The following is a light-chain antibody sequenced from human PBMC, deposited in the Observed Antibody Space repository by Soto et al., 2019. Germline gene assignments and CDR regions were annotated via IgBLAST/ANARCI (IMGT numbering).Light chain of an antibody. V-gene: IGLV1-40*01. CDR3: QSYDTSLSAWV. J-gene: IGLJ3*02. CDR2: EIS. CDR1: SSNIGSGSD. Sequence: QSALTQPPSVSGAPGQRVTISCTGTSSNIGSGSDVHWYQHLPGAAPKLLIYEISNRPSGVPDRFSGSKSGTSASLAITGLQPEEEADYYCQSYDTSLSAWVFGGGTKLTVL.